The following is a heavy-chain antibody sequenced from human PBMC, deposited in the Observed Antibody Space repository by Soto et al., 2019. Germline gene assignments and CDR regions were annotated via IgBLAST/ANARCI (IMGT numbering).Heavy chain of an antibody. CDR3: ARDPRTVTMIPAFDI. J-gene: IGHJ3*02. D-gene: IGHD3-22*01. CDR1: GGTFSSYA. V-gene: IGHV1-69*13. Sequence: SVKVSCKASGGTFSSYAISWVRQAPGQGLEWMGGIIPIFGTANYAQKFQGRVTITADESTSTAYMELSSLRSEDTAVYYCARDPRTVTMIPAFDIWGQGTMVTVS. CDR2: IIPIFGTA.